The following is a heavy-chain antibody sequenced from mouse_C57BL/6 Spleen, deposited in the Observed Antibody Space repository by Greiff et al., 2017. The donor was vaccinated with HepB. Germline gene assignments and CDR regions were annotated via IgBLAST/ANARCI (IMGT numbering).Heavy chain of an antibody. CDR1: GFTFSSYT. V-gene: IGHV5-9*01. D-gene: IGHD1-1*01. J-gene: IGHJ2*01. Sequence: EVHLVESGGGLVKPGGSLKLSCAASGFTFSSYTMSWVRQTPEKRLEWVATISGGGGNTYYPDSVKGRFTISRDNAKNTLYLQMSSLRSEDTALYYCARHDYGSYYFDYWGQGTTLTVSS. CDR3: ARHDYGSYYFDY. CDR2: ISGGGGNT.